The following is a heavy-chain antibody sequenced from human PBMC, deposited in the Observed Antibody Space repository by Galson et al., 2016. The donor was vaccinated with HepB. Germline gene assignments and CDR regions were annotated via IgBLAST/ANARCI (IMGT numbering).Heavy chain of an antibody. Sequence: SLRLSCAASGFTFSIYAMSWVRQAPGKGLQWVSTITGRGDATYYADSVRGRFTISRDQSSNTLFLQMNSLRAEDTAIYYWVKDQGSGVGGVIINYDYWGQGILVTVSS. D-gene: IGHD3-10*01. V-gene: IGHV3-23*01. CDR2: ITGRGDAT. J-gene: IGHJ4*02. CDR1: GFTFSIYA. CDR3: VKDQGSGVGGVIINYDY.